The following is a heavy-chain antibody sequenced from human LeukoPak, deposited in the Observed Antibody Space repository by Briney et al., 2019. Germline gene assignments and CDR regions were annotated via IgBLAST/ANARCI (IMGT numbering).Heavy chain of an antibody. J-gene: IGHJ4*02. CDR2: IYSSGGT. CDR3: AIEDYYDSSGYYPFDV. D-gene: IGHD3-22*01. Sequence: SQTLSLTCTVSGGSISSGSYYWNWIRQPAGKGLEWVGRIYSSGGTDFTPSLKSRGTISVDTSKNQFSLKLSSVTAADTAVYYCAIEDYYDSSGYYPFDVWGQGILVTVSS. CDR1: GGSISSGSYY. V-gene: IGHV4-61*02.